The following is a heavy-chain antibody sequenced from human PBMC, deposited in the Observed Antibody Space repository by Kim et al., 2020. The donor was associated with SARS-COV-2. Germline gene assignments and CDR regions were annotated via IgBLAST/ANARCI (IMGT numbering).Heavy chain of an antibody. J-gene: IGHJ4*02. CDR3: ARGYSGYDLYDY. V-gene: IGHV1-69*13. CDR1: GGTFSSYA. Sequence: SVKVSCKASGGTFSSYAISWVRQAPGQGLEWMGGIIPIFGTANYAQKFQGRVTITADESTSTAYMELSSLRSEDTAVYYCARGYSGYDLYDYWGQGTLVTVSS. CDR2: IIPIFGTA. D-gene: IGHD5-12*01.